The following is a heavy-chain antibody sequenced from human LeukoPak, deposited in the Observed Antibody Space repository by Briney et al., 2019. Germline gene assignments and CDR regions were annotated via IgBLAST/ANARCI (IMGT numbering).Heavy chain of an antibody. V-gene: IGHV4-39*01. Sequence: PSETLSLTCTVPGGSISSSSYYWGWLRQPPGKGLEWIGSIYYSGSTYYNPSLKSRVTISVDTSKNQFSLKLSSVTAADTAVYYCAIPRGYSYGYGEDYWGQGTLVTVSS. CDR1: GGSISSSSYY. D-gene: IGHD5-18*01. CDR2: IYYSGST. J-gene: IGHJ4*02. CDR3: AIPRGYSYGYGEDY.